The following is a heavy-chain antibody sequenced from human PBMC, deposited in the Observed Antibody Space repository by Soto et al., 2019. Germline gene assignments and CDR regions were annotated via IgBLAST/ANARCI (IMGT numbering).Heavy chain of an antibody. V-gene: IGHV4-39*01. CDR1: GASITSTTYF. J-gene: IGHJ4*02. Sequence: SETMSLTCSLSGASITSTTYFCAWVRQPPGKGLQWVGSIYYSGKTHHNPSLKSRTTISVDRSRNQFSLQLSSLTAADTAVYYCAKNLPRTGRFDYWGQGTVVTVSS. CDR3: AKNLPRTGRFDY. CDR2: IYYSGKT.